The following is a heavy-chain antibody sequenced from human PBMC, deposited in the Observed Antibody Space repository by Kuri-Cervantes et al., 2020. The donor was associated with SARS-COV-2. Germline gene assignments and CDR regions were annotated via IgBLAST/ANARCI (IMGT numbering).Heavy chain of an antibody. V-gene: IGHV4-34*01. Sequence: SETLSLTCAVYGGSFSGYHWSWIRQPPGKGLEWIGEINHSGSTNYNPSLKSRVTISVDTSKNQFSLKLSSVTAADTAVYYCARDLYDFWSGYPRANDAFDIWGQGTMVTVSS. CDR1: GGSFSGYH. D-gene: IGHD3-3*01. CDR3: ARDLYDFWSGYPRANDAFDI. J-gene: IGHJ3*02. CDR2: INHSGST.